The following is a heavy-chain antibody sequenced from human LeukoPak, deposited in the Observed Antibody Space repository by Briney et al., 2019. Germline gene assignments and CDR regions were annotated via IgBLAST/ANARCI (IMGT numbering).Heavy chain of an antibody. V-gene: IGHV1-69*04. D-gene: IGHD6-13*01. CDR2: IIPILGIA. Sequence: SVKVSCKASGGTFSSYAISWVRQAPGQGLEWMGRIIPILGIANYAQKFQGRVTTTADKSTSTAYMELSSLRSEDTAVYYCASRLYSSSWIFDYWGQGTLVTVSS. CDR1: GGTFSSYA. CDR3: ASRLYSSSWIFDY. J-gene: IGHJ4*02.